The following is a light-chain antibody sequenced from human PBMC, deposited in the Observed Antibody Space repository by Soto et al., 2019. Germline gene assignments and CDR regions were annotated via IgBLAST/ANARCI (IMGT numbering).Light chain of an antibody. Sequence: QSALTQPASVSGSPGQSITISCTGTSSDVGGYDHVSWYQQHPGKAPKLIIYDVTVRPSGISPRFSGSKSDNTASLAVSGLQPEDEADYYCSSYTKKDTLLFGGGTKLTVL. V-gene: IGLV2-14*03. CDR3: SSYTKKDTLL. CDR1: SSDVGGYDH. J-gene: IGLJ3*02. CDR2: DVT.